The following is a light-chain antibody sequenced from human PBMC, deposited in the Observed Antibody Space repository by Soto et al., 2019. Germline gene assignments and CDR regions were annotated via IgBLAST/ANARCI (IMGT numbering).Light chain of an antibody. CDR3: QQYKNVWT. CDR1: QSVSSY. V-gene: IGKV3-15*01. J-gene: IGKJ1*01. Sequence: EIEMTQSPATLSASPGDRATLSCRASQSVSSYLAWYQQKPGQAPWLLIYGASSRDTGIPARFSGSGSGTEFTLTISSLQSEDFAVYCCQQYKNVWTFGQGTKVDIK. CDR2: GAS.